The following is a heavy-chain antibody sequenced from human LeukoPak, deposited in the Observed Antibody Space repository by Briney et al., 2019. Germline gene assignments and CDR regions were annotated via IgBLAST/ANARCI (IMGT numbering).Heavy chain of an antibody. Sequence: PGGSLRLSCAASGFTFSSYNMNWVRQAPGKGLEWVSSITSSSSYIYYADSVKGRFTISRDNAKNSLYLQINSLRAEDTAVYYCARDPYYYGSSDYWGQGTLVTVSS. CDR3: ARDPYYYGSSDY. J-gene: IGHJ4*02. CDR1: GFTFSSYN. V-gene: IGHV3-21*01. D-gene: IGHD3-10*01. CDR2: ITSSSSYI.